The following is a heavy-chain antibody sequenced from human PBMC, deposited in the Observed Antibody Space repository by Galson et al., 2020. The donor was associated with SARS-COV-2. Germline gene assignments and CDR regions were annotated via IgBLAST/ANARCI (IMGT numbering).Heavy chain of an antibody. CDR1: GGTFSSYA. V-gene: IGHV1-69*13. D-gene: IGHD1-7*01. CDR2: IITIFGTE. CDR3: ARGYWNYVRYYYYYGMDV. Sequence: TVKVTCKASGGTFSSYAISWVRQAHGQGLEWMGGIITIFGTEHYAQKFQGRVTITADESTSKAYMELSSLRSEDTAVYYCARGYWNYVRYYYYYGMDVWGQGTTVTVSS. J-gene: IGHJ6*02.